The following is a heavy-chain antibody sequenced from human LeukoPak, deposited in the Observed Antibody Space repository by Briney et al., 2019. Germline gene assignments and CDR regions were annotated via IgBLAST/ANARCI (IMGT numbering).Heavy chain of an antibody. J-gene: IGHJ4*02. Sequence: GGSLRLSCAASGFTFDDYGMSWVRQAPGKGLEWVSGINWNGGSTGYADSVKGRFTISRDNAKNSLYLQMNSLRAEDTAVYYCARLGSQGGVAALDYWGQGTLVTVSS. D-gene: IGHD6-25*01. V-gene: IGHV3-20*04. CDR2: INWNGGST. CDR1: GFTFDDYG. CDR3: ARLGSQGGVAALDY.